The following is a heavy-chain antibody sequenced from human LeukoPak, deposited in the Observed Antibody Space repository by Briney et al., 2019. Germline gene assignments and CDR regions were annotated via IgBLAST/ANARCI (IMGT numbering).Heavy chain of an antibody. CDR1: GFTFTKSA. Sequence: SVKVSCKASGFTFTKSAVQWVRQARGQRLEWIGWIVVGRGKTDYAQKFQERVTITRDMSTGTAYMELGSLRSEDTAVYYCAATSVGTTINDAFDIWGQGTMVTVSS. CDR2: IVVGRGKT. V-gene: IGHV1-58*01. J-gene: IGHJ3*02. CDR3: AATSVGTTINDAFDI. D-gene: IGHD1-26*01.